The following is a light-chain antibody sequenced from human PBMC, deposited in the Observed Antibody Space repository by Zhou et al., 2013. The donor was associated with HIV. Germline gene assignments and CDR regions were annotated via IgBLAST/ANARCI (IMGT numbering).Light chain of an antibody. J-gene: IGKJ3*01. CDR1: QSVSHY. V-gene: IGKV3D-20*02. CDR2: DAS. Sequence: EIVLTQSPDTLSLSPGERATLSCRASQSVSHYLAWYQQKLGQAPRLLIYDASSRATGIPDRFSGSGSGTDFTLTISRLEPEDFAVYFCQQRSHWPPTFGPGTKVDIK. CDR3: QQRSHWPPT.